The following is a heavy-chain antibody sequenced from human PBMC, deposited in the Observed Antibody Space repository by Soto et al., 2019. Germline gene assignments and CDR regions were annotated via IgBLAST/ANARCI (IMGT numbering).Heavy chain of an antibody. CDR3: KRQQSDDNYFHA. D-gene: IGHD6-13*01. CDR1: GAALSSGVYF. V-gene: IGHV4-61*08. CDR2: IYYSGGT. J-gene: IGHJ5*02. Sequence: PSETLSLTCTVSGAALSSGVYFYTWVRQPPGKGLEWLGYIYYSGGTNYNPSLKSRVTISLDKSKSQFSLRLISVTAADTAVYYCKRQQSDDNYFHACGQANLVALSA.